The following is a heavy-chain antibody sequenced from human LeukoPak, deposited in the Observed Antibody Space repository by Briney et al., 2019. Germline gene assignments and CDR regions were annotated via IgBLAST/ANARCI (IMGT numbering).Heavy chain of an antibody. CDR3: AKDSGYYDSSGYSSLFDY. Sequence: GGSLRLSCAASGFTFSSYAMSWVRQAPGKGLEWVSAISGSGGSTYYADSVKGRFTISRDNSKNTLYLQMSSLRAEDTAVYYCAKDSGYYDSSGYSSLFDYWGQGTLVTVSS. D-gene: IGHD3-22*01. CDR2: ISGSGGST. CDR1: GFTFSSYA. V-gene: IGHV3-23*01. J-gene: IGHJ4*02.